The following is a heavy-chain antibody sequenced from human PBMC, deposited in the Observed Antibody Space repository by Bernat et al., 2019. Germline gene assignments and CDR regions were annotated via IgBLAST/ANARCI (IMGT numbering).Heavy chain of an antibody. CDR2: SSRSSTDT. D-gene: IGHD3-10*01. CDR3: VREGDITKGRAFDY. V-gene: IGHV3-11*05. J-gene: IGHJ4*02. Sequence: QVQLVESGGGLVKTGGSLRLSCGASGFTFSDHYMSWTRQAPGKGLEWVSYSSRSSTDTNYADSVKGRFTISRDNAKNSMYLQMNSLRVEDTAVYYCVREGDITKGRAFDYWGQGTLVTVSS. CDR1: GFTFSDHY.